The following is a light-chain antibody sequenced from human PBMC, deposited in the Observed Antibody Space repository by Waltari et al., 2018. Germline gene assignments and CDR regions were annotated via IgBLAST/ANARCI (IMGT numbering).Light chain of an antibody. CDR1: DSNIDGNF. J-gene: IGLJ3*02. CDR2: RDN. Sequence: QSVLTQSPSASGTPGQRATISCSGSDSNIDGNFVHWYQQFPGTAPKLLIHRDNQRPSGVPDRFSGSKSGTSASLAISGLQSEDEALYFCAVWDDSLNGWVFGGGTKVTVL. V-gene: IGLV1-44*01. CDR3: AVWDDSLNGWV.